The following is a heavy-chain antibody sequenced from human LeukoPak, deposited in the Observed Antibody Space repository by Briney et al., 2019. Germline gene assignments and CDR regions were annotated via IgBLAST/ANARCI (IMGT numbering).Heavy chain of an antibody. D-gene: IGHD6-13*01. CDR1: GGSISSYY. CDR3: ARERAAAGTEDY. J-gene: IGHJ4*02. CDR2: IYTSGST. Sequence: SETLSLTCTVSGGSISSYYWSWIRQPTGKGLEWIGRIYTSGSTNYNPSLKSRVTMSVDTSKNQFSLKLSSVTAADTAVYYCARERAAAGTEDYWGQGTLVTVSS. V-gene: IGHV4-4*07.